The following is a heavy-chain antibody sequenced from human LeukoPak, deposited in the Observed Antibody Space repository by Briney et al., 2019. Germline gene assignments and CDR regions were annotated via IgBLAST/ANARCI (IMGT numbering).Heavy chain of an antibody. Sequence: PGGSLRLSCAASGFTFSDYYMSWIRQAPGKGLEWVSYISGSDSTIYYAYSVKGLFTIYRANSKKTLHLQVNSVRADDTDVYYCTKALYDFWSGLTDYYYYYMDVWGKGTPVTVSS. CDR2: ISGSDSTI. V-gene: IGHV3-11*01. J-gene: IGHJ6*03. CDR1: GFTFSDYY. CDR3: TKALYDFWSGLTDYYYYYMDV. D-gene: IGHD3-3*01.